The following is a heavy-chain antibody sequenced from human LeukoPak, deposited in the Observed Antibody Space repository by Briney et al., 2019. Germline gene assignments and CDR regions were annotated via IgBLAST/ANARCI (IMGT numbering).Heavy chain of an antibody. Sequence: PGGSLRLSCAASGFTFSSYAMSWVRQAPGKGLEWVSAISGSGGSTYYADSVKGRFTISRDNSKSTLYLQMNSLRAEDTAVYYCAKNSGSYLSYFDYWGQGTLVTVSS. J-gene: IGHJ4*02. D-gene: IGHD1-26*01. CDR1: GFTFSSYA. V-gene: IGHV3-23*01. CDR2: ISGSGGST. CDR3: AKNSGSYLSYFDY.